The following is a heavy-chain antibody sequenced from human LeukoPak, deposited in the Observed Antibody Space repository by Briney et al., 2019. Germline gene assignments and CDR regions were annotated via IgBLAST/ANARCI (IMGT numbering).Heavy chain of an antibody. CDR3: ARAVGYCSGGSCYYPYGMDV. D-gene: IGHD2-15*01. CDR2: INPNSGGT. J-gene: IGHJ6*04. V-gene: IGHV1-2*04. CDR1: GYTFTGYY. Sequence: ASVKVSCKASGYTFTGYYMPWVRQAPGQGLEWMGWINPNSGGTNYAQKFQGWVTMTRDTSISTAYMELSRLRSDDTAVYYCARAVGYCSGGSCYYPYGMDVWGKGTTVTVSS.